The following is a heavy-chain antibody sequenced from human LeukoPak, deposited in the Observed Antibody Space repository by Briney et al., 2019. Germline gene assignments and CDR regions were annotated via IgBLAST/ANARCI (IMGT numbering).Heavy chain of an antibody. CDR2: LYYSGST. J-gene: IGHJ3*02. CDR3: ARQGSGPLTGLDI. V-gene: IGHV4-39*01. CDR1: GGSISRSDYY. D-gene: IGHD3-9*01. Sequence: SETLSLTCSVSGGSISRSDYYWGWVRQPPGKGLEWIGSLYYSGSTYNNSALKSRVTVSVDTSKNQFSLRLRSVTAADTAVYYCARQGSGPLTGLDIWGQGTMVTVSS.